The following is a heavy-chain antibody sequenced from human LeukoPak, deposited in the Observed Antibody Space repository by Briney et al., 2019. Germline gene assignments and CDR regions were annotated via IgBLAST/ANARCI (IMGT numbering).Heavy chain of an antibody. D-gene: IGHD6-13*01. CDR1: GFTVSSNY. J-gene: IGHJ4*02. Sequence: GGSLRLSCAASGFTVSSNYMSWVRQAPGKGLEWVSVIYSGGSTYYADSVKGRFTISRDNSKNTLYLQMNSLRAEDTAVYYCAREYRSGSSWYVFDYWGQGTLVTVSS. CDR3: AREYRSGSSWYVFDY. CDR2: IYSGGST. V-gene: IGHV3-66*02.